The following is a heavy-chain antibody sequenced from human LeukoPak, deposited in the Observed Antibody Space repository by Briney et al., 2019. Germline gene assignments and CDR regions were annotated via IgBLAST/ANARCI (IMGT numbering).Heavy chain of an antibody. CDR2: MYYSGST. Sequence: PSETLSLTCTVSGGSISSSSYYWGWIRQPPGKGLEWIGSMYYSGSTNYNPSLKSRVTISADTSKNQFFLKVSSVTAAETAVYYCARHASDSSGFYNYYGMDVWGQGTTVTVSS. J-gene: IGHJ6*02. V-gene: IGHV4-39*01. D-gene: IGHD3-22*01. CDR1: GGSISSSSYY. CDR3: ARHASDSSGFYNYYGMDV.